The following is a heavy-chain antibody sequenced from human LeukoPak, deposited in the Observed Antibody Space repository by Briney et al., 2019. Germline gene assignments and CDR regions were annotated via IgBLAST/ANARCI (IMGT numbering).Heavy chain of an antibody. CDR1: GGSIVRGDYY. CDR3: ARGRYYGDYIDY. Sequence: SETLSLTCIVSGGSIVRGDYYWSWIRQAPGKGLEWIGYHYYSGTTNYSPSLKSRVDISVDTFRNQFSPRLTSVTAADTAVYYCARGRYYGDYIDYWGQGALVTVSS. D-gene: IGHD4-17*01. CDR2: HYYSGTT. V-gene: IGHV4-30-4*01. J-gene: IGHJ4*02.